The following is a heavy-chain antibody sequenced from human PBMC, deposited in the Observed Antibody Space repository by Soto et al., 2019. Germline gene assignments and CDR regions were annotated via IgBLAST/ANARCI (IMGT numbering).Heavy chain of an antibody. CDR3: ASSFTVPAAIGY. Sequence: EASVKVSCKASGYTFTNYGISWVRQAPGQGLERMGWISAYNGNTKYAQKLQGRVTMTTDTSTSTAYMELRSLRSDYTAVYYCASSFTVPAAIGYRGQGTLVTSPQ. V-gene: IGHV1-18*01. CDR1: GYTFTNYG. J-gene: IGHJ4*02. CDR2: ISAYNGNT. D-gene: IGHD2-2*02.